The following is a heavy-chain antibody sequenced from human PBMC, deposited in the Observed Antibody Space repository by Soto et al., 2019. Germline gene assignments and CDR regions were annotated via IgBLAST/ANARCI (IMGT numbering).Heavy chain of an antibody. V-gene: IGHV5-51*01. Sequence: ESLTNSCKGTGDSFTSYWIGWVRQMTGKGLEWMGIIYPGDSDTRYSPSFQGQVTISADKSISTAYLQWSSLKASDTAMYYFARRGGYWYDSSGYYPIDYWGQGTLVTVSS. CDR2: IYPGDSDT. CDR1: GDSFTSYW. J-gene: IGHJ4*02. CDR3: ARRGGYWYDSSGYYPIDY. D-gene: IGHD3-22*01.